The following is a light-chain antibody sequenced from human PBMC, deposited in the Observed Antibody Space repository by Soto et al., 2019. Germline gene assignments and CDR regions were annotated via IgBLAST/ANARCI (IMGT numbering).Light chain of an antibody. CDR2: GAS. CDR1: QTVSSNY. CDR3: QQYGNSLSIT. V-gene: IGKV3-20*01. Sequence: EIVLTQSPGTLSLSPGERATLSCRATQTVSSNYLAWYQQKPGQAPRLSIYGASSRATGIPDRLSGSGSGTDVTLTISRLEPEDVAVYYCQQYGNSLSITFGQGTRLEIK. J-gene: IGKJ5*01.